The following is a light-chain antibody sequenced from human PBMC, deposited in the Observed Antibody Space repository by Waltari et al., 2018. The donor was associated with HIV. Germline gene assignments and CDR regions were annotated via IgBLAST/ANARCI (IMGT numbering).Light chain of an antibody. CDR3: ESADSTGNYWA. CDR1: ALPKQF. V-gene: IGLV3-25*03. Sequence: SYELTQPPSVSVSPGQTATITCSGDALPKQFAYWYQQKPGKAPLLVIEKDSRSPSGIPERFSCTNSGTTLTLIISGVQAEDEADYYCESADSTGNYWAFGGGTKLTVL. CDR2: KDS. J-gene: IGLJ2*01.